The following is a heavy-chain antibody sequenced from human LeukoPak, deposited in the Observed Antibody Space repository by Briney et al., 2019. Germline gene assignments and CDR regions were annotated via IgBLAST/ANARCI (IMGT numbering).Heavy chain of an antibody. CDR3: ARQDYYGSD. CDR2: IYPGDSDT. Sequence: GESLKISCKCSGYSFTSYWIGWVRHMPGKGLEWMGIIYPGDSDTRYSPSFQGQVTISADKSISTAYRQWSSLRGSYTAMYYCARQDYYGSDWGQGTLVTVSS. V-gene: IGHV5-51*01. D-gene: IGHD3-10*01. J-gene: IGHJ4*02. CDR1: GYSFTSYW.